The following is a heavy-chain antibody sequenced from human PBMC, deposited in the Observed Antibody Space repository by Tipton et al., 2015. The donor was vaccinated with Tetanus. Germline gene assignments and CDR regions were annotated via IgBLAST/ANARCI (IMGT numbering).Heavy chain of an antibody. CDR2: MYYSGTT. CDR1: GGSISSGGYS. CDR3: ARGWSECSSWSCSPFDS. Sequence: TLSLTCAVSGGSISSGGYSWTWIRQPPGKGLQWIGYMYYSGTTHYNPSLKSRVTISIDRSKQQFSLSLTSATAADTAVYYCARGWSECSSWSCSPFDSWGQGTLVTVSS. D-gene: IGHD2-2*01. V-gene: IGHV4-30-2*01. J-gene: IGHJ4*02.